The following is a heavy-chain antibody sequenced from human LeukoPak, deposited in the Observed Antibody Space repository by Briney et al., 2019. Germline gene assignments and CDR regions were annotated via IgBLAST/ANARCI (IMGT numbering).Heavy chain of an antibody. CDR1: GYSFTNYW. CDR3: ARQGARGFDY. CDR2: IYPSDSNT. J-gene: IGHJ4*02. D-gene: IGHD3-16*01. V-gene: IGHV5-51*01. Sequence: GESLKISCLGSGYSFTNYWIGWVRQMPGKGLEWMGIIYPSDSNTRYRPSLQGQVTISADKSISTAYLQWSSLKASDTAVYYCARQGARGFDYWGQGTLVTVSS.